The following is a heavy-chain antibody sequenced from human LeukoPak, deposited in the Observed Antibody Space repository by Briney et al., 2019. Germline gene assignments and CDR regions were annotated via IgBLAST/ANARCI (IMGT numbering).Heavy chain of an antibody. Sequence: SETLSLTCTVSGGSISSYYWSWIRQPAGKGLEWIGRIYTSGSTNYNPSLKSRVTMSVDTSKNQFSLKLSSVTAADTAVYYCARDPLPTDSGEKYFDYWGQGTLVTVSS. CDR2: IYTSGST. V-gene: IGHV4-4*07. CDR3: ARDPLPTDSGEKYFDY. CDR1: GGSISSYY. D-gene: IGHD3-10*01. J-gene: IGHJ4*02.